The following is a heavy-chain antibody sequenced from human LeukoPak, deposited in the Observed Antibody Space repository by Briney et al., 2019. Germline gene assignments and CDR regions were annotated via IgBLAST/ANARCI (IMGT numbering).Heavy chain of an antibody. V-gene: IGHV3-23*01. D-gene: IGHD3-10*01. Sequence: GSLRLSCAASGFPFSSYAMSWVRQAPGKGLEWVSAISGSGGNTYYADSVKGRFTISRDNSKNTLYLQMNSLRAEDTAVYYCAKDPDPMVRGVIFDYWGQGTLVTVSS. CDR1: GFPFSSYA. CDR2: ISGSGGNT. CDR3: AKDPDPMVRGVIFDY. J-gene: IGHJ4*02.